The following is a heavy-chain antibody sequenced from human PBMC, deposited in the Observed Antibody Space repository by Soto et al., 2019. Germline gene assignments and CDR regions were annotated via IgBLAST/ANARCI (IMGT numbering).Heavy chain of an antibody. J-gene: IGHJ2*01. D-gene: IGHD4-4*01. V-gene: IGHV3-23*04. CDR1: GLTFSSHA. CDR3: ARKSKFNPTRPYCHVDL. CDR2: VSGAGDYT. Sequence: VELVESGGGLVHPGESLRLSCATSGLTFSSHAMSWVRQSPGRGLEWVSTVSGAGDYTYYADSVKGRFTISRDNSKSTAYLQMSILRAEDSAVNYGARKSKFNPTRPYCHVDLWGRGALGAVSS.